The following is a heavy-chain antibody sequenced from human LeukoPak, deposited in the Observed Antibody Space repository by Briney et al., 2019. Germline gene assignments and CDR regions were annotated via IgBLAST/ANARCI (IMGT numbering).Heavy chain of an antibody. CDR2: ISSSSSYI. J-gene: IGHJ6*04. D-gene: IGHD2-2*01. CDR1: GFTFSSYS. CDR3: ARARSDIVVGNLDV. Sequence: PGGSLRLSCAASGFTFSSYSMDWVRQAPGKGLEWVSSISSSSSYIYYADLVKGRFTISRDNTKNTMFLQMNSLRVEDTAVYYCARARSDIVVGNLDVWGKGTTVTVSS. V-gene: IGHV3-21*01.